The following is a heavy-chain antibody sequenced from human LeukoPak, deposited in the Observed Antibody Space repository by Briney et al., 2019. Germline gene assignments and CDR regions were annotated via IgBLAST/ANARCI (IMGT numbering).Heavy chain of an antibody. Sequence: GRSLRLSCAASGFTFSSYAMHWARQAPGKGLEWVAVISYDGSSKYYADSVKGRFTNSRDNSINALYLQMNSLRLDDTAVYYCVGEIGPRSFDYWGQGTLVTVSS. CDR1: GFTFSSYA. J-gene: IGHJ4*02. CDR3: VGEIGPRSFDY. D-gene: IGHD3-16*01. CDR2: ISYDGSSK. V-gene: IGHV3-30-3*01.